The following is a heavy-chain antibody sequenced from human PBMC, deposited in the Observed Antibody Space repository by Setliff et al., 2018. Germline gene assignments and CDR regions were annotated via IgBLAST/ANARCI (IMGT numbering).Heavy chain of an antibody. CDR3: AREQWLDPPGYYYMDV. CDR1: GGSISSYY. D-gene: IGHD6-19*01. V-gene: IGHV4-4*07. Sequence: SETLSLTCTVSGGSISSYYWSWIRQPAGRGLEWIGHIYIGGSANYNPSLKSRVTMSIDTSKNQFSLKLNSVTAADMAVYYCAREQWLDPPGYYYMDVWAKGTTVTV. CDR2: IYIGGSA. J-gene: IGHJ6*03.